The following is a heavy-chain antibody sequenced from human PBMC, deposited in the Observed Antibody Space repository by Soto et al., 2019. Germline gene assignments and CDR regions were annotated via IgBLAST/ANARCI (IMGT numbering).Heavy chain of an antibody. J-gene: IGHJ6*02. V-gene: IGHV1-3*01. CDR2: LNAGNDNT. CDR3: ARVGQNYYGMDV. D-gene: IGHD3-3*01. CDR1: GYTFTTYV. Sequence: ASVKVSCKASGYTFTTYVMHWVRQAPGQRLEWMGWLNAGNDNTEYSQKLQGRVTTTRDTSASTVYMELSSLSSEDTAVYYCARVGQNYYGMDVWGQGTMVTVSS.